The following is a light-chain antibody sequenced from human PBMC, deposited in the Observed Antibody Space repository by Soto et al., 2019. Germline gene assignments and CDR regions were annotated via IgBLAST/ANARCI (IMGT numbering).Light chain of an antibody. CDR2: GVS. Sequence: EIVLTQSPGTLSLSPGESATLFCSASQTVSSSCLAWYQQKPGQAPRLLIYGVSIRATGIPDRFSGSGSGTDFTLTISRLQPEDFAVYYCQHYDNSAALTFGGGTNVEIK. CDR3: QHYDNSAALT. CDR1: QTVSSSC. V-gene: IGKV3-20*01. J-gene: IGKJ4*01.